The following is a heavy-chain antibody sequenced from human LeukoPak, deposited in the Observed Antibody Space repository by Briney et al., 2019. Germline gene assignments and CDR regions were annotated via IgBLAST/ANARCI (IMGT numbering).Heavy chain of an antibody. CDR3: ARSYDSSGYYPGALGD. CDR2: ISVRSSHI. J-gene: IGHJ4*02. D-gene: IGHD3-22*01. V-gene: IGHV3-21*01. CDR1: GVTFSTGAFS. Sequence: GGSLRLSCTASGVTFSTGAFSMTWVRQAPGKGLEWVSSISVRSSHIFYADSVKGLFTISRDNAKNPLYLQMNSLRAEDTAVYYCARSYDSSGYYPGALGDWGQGTLVTVSS.